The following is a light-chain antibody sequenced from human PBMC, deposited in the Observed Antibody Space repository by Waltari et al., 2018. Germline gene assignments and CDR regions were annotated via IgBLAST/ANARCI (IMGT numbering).Light chain of an antibody. V-gene: IGLV3-1*01. Sequence: SYELTQPPSVSVSPGQTASITCSGDKLDDQYVCWYQQKAGQSPVLVIYQDTKRPSEIPGRFAGSNSGNTATLTISGTQAIDEADYYCQAWDSNTFWVFGGGTKLTVL. CDR1: KLDDQY. CDR3: QAWDSNTFWV. CDR2: QDT. J-gene: IGLJ3*02.